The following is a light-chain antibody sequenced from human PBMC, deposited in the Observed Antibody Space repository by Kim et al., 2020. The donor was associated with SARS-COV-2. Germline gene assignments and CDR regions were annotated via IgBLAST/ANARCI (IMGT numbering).Light chain of an antibody. V-gene: IGKV1-27*01. CDR3: QQYNGTRWT. J-gene: IGKJ1*01. CDR1: QAISNY. CDR2: AAS. Sequence: DIQMTQSPASLSASVGDRVTITCRASQAISNYLAWYQQKPGQVPRLLIYAASTLQSGVPSRFSGSGSGTEFTLTISSLQPEDVATYYCQQYNGTRWTFGQGTKVDIK.